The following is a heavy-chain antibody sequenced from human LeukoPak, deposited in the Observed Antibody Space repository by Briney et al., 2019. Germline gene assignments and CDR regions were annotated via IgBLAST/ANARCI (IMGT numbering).Heavy chain of an antibody. D-gene: IGHD3-10*01. V-gene: IGHV3-48*04. CDR3: ARVSWFGELFFDY. Sequence: PGGSLRLSCAASGFTFSSYTMNWVRQAPGKGLEWVSYISSSGSTIYYADSVKGRFTISRDNAKNSLYLQMNSLRAEDTAVYYCARVSWFGELFFDYWGQGTLVTVSS. CDR1: GFTFSSYT. CDR2: ISSSGSTI. J-gene: IGHJ4*02.